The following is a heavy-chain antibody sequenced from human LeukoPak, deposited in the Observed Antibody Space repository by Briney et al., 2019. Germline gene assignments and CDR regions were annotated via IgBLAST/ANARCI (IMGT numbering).Heavy chain of an antibody. CDR3: AKVRSYYDSSGYYFDY. D-gene: IGHD3-22*01. J-gene: IGHJ4*02. Sequence: GGSLRLSCAASGFTFSSYGMHWVRQAPGKGLEWVAVISYDGSNKYYADSVKGRFTISRDNSKNTLYLQMNSLRAEDTAVYYCAKVRSYYDSSGYYFDYWGQGTLVTVSS. CDR2: ISYDGSNK. V-gene: IGHV3-30*18. CDR1: GFTFSSYG.